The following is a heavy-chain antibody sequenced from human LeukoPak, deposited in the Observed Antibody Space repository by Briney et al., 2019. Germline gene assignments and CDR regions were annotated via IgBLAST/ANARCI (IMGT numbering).Heavy chain of an antibody. D-gene: IGHD3-9*01. Sequence: GGSLKLSCAASGFTFSTDSINGLRQAPGKGLEWCSSIISSGSYIFHADSVKGRVTISRDNAKNSLFLQMNSLRADDTAVYHCAREGQYADILTGYLSGAFDLWGQGTMVNVSS. J-gene: IGHJ3*01. V-gene: IGHV3-21*01. CDR1: GFTFSTDS. CDR2: IISSGSYI. CDR3: AREGQYADILTGYLSGAFDL.